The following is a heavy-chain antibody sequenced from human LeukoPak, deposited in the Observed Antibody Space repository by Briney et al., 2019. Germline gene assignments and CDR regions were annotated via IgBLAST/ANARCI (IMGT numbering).Heavy chain of an antibody. J-gene: IGHJ2*01. CDR1: GFTFRSYA. Sequence: GGSLRLSCAASGFTFRSYAMSWVRQAPGKGLEWISYIGSGSYTIYYADSVKGRFTTFRDNAKNSLYLQMNGLRAEDTAVYYCARVTTVGGRYLDLWGRGTLVTVSS. CDR3: ARVTTVGGRYLDL. D-gene: IGHD4-23*01. CDR2: IGSGSYTI. V-gene: IGHV3-48*04.